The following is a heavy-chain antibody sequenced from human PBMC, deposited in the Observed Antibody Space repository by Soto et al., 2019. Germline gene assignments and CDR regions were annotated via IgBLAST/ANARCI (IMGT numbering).Heavy chain of an antibody. CDR1: GDSISSSAYY. J-gene: IGHJ5*02. Sequence: QLHLQESGPGLVKPSETLSLTCAVSGDSISSSAYYWGWIRQPPGKGLEWVGTISYSGSTFYTPSLKSRLTISVDTSQTQFSLKLSSVTAADTAVYYCVRLGDFWRGYSMFDPWGQGALVSVSS. CDR3: VRLGDFWRGYSMFDP. V-gene: IGHV4-39*01. D-gene: IGHD3-3*01. CDR2: ISYSGST.